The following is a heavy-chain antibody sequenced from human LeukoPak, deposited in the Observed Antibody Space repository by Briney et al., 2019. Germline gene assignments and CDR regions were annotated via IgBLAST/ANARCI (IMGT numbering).Heavy chain of an antibody. Sequence: QPGGSLRLSCAASGFTFSSYAMSWVRPAPGKGLEWVSAISGSGGSTYYAASVKGRFTISRDNSKNTLYLQMNSLRAEDTAVYYCANGGSYSYGWYYFDYWGQGTLVTVSS. D-gene: IGHD5-18*01. CDR2: ISGSGGST. CDR3: ANGGSYSYGWYYFDY. CDR1: GFTFSSYA. V-gene: IGHV3-23*01. J-gene: IGHJ4*02.